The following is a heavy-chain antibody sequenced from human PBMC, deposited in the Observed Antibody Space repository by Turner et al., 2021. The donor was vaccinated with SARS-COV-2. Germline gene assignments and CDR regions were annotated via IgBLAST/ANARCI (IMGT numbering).Heavy chain of an antibody. CDR2: IWSDVSKK. D-gene: IGHD6-19*01. V-gene: IGHV3-33*01. J-gene: IGHJ4*02. CDR1: GFTFSSSS. Sequence: QVQLVESGGGVVQPGRSLGPSVTASGFTFSSSSMHWVRQAPGKGLEWVAVIWSDVSKKYYGGSGKGRFTISRDNSENTLYLQMNTLRAEDTAVYYCARKGSDSSGWSTFDYWGQGTLVTVSS. CDR3: ARKGSDSSGWSTFDY.